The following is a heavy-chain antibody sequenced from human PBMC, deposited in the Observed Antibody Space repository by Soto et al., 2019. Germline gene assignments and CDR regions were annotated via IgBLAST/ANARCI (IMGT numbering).Heavy chain of an antibody. Sequence: QVQLVESGGGVVQPGRSLRLSCAASGFTFSSYAMHWVRQAPGKGLEWVAVISYDGSNKYYADSVKGRFTISRDNSKNTLYLQMNSLRAEDTAVYYCARDDCTNGVCFDYYGMDVWGQGTTVTVSS. D-gene: IGHD2-8*01. V-gene: IGHV3-30-3*01. CDR3: ARDDCTNGVCFDYYGMDV. CDR2: ISYDGSNK. CDR1: GFTFSSYA. J-gene: IGHJ6*02.